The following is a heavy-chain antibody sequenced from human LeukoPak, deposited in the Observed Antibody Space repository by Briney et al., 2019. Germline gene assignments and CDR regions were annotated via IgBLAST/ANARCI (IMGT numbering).Heavy chain of an antibody. Sequence: PRGSLRLSCAASGFSFSSYSMNWGCPAPREGLGWVSYISSISSTIYYAESVKSRFTIYRENAKNSLYLQMNSLRAEDTAVYYCARDQSYGDYTPVFDYWGQGSLVTVSS. V-gene: IGHV3-48*01. CDR2: ISSISSTI. D-gene: IGHD4-17*01. CDR1: GFSFSSYS. J-gene: IGHJ4*02. CDR3: ARDQSYGDYTPVFDY.